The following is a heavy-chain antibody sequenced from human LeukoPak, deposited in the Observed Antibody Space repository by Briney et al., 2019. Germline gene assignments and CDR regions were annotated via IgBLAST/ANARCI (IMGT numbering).Heavy chain of an antibody. CDR2: IQTSGST. CDR3: ARVGSGWSFDY. Sequence: PSETLSLTCTVSGGSISCYYWSWIRQPAGRGLEWIGRIQTSGSTNYNPSLKSRVTMSVDTSKNKFSLKVNSVTAADTAVYYCARVGSGWSFDYWGQGTLVTVSS. J-gene: IGHJ4*02. V-gene: IGHV4-4*07. CDR1: GGSISCYY. D-gene: IGHD6-19*01.